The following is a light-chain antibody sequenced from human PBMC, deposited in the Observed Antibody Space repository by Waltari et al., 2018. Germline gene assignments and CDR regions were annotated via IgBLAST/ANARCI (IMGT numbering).Light chain of an antibody. V-gene: IGKV3D-15*01. Sequence: IVMTQSPATLSVSPGERATLSCRASRSVTNNLSWYQQKPGQAPSLLIYGASTGATGSPARFSGSGSGTEFTLTISSLQSEDFAFYYCHQYDNWYTFGQGTKLEIK. CDR2: GAS. J-gene: IGKJ2*01. CDR1: RSVTNN. CDR3: HQYDNWYT.